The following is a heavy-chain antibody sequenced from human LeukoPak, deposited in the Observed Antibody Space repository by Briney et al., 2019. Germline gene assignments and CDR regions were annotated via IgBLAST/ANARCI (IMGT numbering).Heavy chain of an antibody. CDR1: GGTFSSYA. J-gene: IGHJ4*02. Sequence: SVKVSCKASGGTFSSYAISWVRQAPGQGLEWMGGIIPIFGTANYAQKFQGRVTITADESTSTAYMELSSLRSEDTAVYYCAPGIFDWLTREEYYFDYWGQGTLVTVSS. D-gene: IGHD3-9*01. CDR3: APGIFDWLTREEYYFDY. V-gene: IGHV1-69*13. CDR2: IIPIFGTA.